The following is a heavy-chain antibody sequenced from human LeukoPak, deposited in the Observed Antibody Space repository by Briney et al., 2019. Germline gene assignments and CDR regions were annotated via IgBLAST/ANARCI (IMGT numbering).Heavy chain of an antibody. D-gene: IGHD3-16*01. CDR3: ARRLATVRSPFDI. Sequence: GESLKIFCKGSGYSFTTYWISWVRQMPGKGLEWMGMIDASDSYTNYSPSFQGHVTISADKSISTAYLQWSSLQASDTAMYYCARRLATVRSPFDIWGRGTMVTVSS. CDR1: GYSFTTYW. V-gene: IGHV5-10-1*01. J-gene: IGHJ3*02. CDR2: IDASDSYT.